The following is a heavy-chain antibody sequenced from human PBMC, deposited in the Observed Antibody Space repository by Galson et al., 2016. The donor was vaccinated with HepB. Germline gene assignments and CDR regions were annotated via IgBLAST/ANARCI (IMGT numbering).Heavy chain of an antibody. CDR2: IFSGGTT. V-gene: IGHV3-66*01. CDR1: GFSVSTTY. CDR3: VRDHSVVPTTAYNWFDP. Sequence: SLRLSCAASGFSVSTTYMAWVRQSPGKGLESVSAIFSGGTTFYADSLMGRFTISRDNAKNTLYLQMNSLRAEDTAVYFCVRDHSVVPTTAYNWFDPWGRGTLVTVSS. D-gene: IGHD4-23*01. J-gene: IGHJ5*02.